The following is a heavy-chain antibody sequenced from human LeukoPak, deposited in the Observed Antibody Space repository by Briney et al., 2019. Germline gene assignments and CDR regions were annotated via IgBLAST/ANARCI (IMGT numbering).Heavy chain of an antibody. Sequence: SETLSLTCSVSDGSINSYYWNWIRRPPGKGLEWIGYIYYNGNTNYSPSLKSRVTVSVDTSKNLFSLKVSSVTAADTAVYYCARGRSNYYGMDVWGQGTTVTVSS. CDR3: ARGRSNYYGMDV. J-gene: IGHJ6*02. CDR2: IYYNGNT. V-gene: IGHV4-59*01. CDR1: DGSINSYY. D-gene: IGHD1-26*01.